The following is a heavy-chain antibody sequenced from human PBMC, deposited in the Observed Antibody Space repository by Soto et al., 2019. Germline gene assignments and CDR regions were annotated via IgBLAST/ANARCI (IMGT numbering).Heavy chain of an antibody. Sequence: SETLSLTCTVSGGSITGYYWSWIRQPPGKGPEWIGNIHYSGSTNYNPSLKSRVTISVDTSKNQFSLRLSSVTAAETAVYYCARHSYYSNPLRFDPWGQGTLVTVYS. CDR1: GGSITGYY. CDR3: ARHSYYSNPLRFDP. V-gene: IGHV4-59*08. D-gene: IGHD4-4*01. J-gene: IGHJ5*02. CDR2: IHYSGST.